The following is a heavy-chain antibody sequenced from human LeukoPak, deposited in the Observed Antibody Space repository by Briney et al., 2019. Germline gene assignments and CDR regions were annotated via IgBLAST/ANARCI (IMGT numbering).Heavy chain of an antibody. CDR3: ARRGYSYGYYFDY. CDR2: IIPIFGTA. V-gene: IGHV1-69*05. CDR1: GYTFTSYY. J-gene: IGHJ4*02. D-gene: IGHD5-18*01. Sequence: ASVKVSCKASGYTFTSYYMHWVRQAPGQGLEWMGRIIPIFGTANYAQKFQGRVTITTDESTSTAYMELSSLRSEDTAVYYCARRGYSYGYYFDYWGQGTLVTVSS.